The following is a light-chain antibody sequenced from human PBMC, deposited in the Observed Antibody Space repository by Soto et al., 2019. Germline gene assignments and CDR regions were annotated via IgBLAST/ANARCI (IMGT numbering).Light chain of an antibody. J-gene: IGLJ1*01. CDR2: EVN. CDR1: SSDVGTYNY. Sequence: QSALAQPPSASGSPGQSVTISCTGTSSDVGTYNYVSWYQQHPGKAPKLMIYEVNKRPAGVPDRFSGSKSGIMASLTVSGLQAEDEADYYCSSYAGNNYRYVFGTGTKVTVL. CDR3: SSYAGNNYRYV. V-gene: IGLV2-8*01.